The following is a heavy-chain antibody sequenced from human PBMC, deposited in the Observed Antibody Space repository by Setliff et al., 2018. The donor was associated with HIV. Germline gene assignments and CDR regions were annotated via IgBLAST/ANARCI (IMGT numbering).Heavy chain of an antibody. CDR2: IIPFLDIA. V-gene: IGHV1-69*10. J-gene: IGHJ6*04. CDR3: ARGWICRGGSCYPHYYYHMDV. D-gene: IGHD2-15*01. CDR1: GGTFSSYA. Sequence: SVKVSCKASGGTFSSYAISWVRQAPGQGLDWMGGIIPFLDIANSAQNFQGRVTITADKSTNTAYMELSSLRSDDTAVYYCARGWICRGGSCYPHYYYHMDVWGKGTTVTVSS.